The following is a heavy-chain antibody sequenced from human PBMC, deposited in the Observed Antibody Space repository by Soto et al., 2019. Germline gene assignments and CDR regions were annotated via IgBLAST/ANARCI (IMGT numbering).Heavy chain of an antibody. CDR1: GGTFSSYA. CDR2: IIPIFGTA. CDR3: ARQLPGTGGAFDI. D-gene: IGHD1-1*01. Sequence: SVKVSCKASGGTFSSYAISWVRQAPGQGLEWMGGIIPIFGTANYAQKFQGRVTVTRDTIASTIYMQLSSLKSEDTAVFYCARQLPGTGGAFDIWGQGTAVTVSS. V-gene: IGHV1-69*05. J-gene: IGHJ3*02.